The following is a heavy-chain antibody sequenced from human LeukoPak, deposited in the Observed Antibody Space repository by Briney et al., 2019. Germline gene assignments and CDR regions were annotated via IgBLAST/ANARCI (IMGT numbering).Heavy chain of an antibody. Sequence: SVKVSCKASGGTFSSYAISWVRQAPGQGPEWKGGIIPIFGTANYAQKFQGRVTITADESTSTAYMELSSLRSEDTAVYYCASPGKQWLEEYAFDIWGQGTMVTVSS. CDR1: GGTFSSYA. V-gene: IGHV1-69*13. CDR2: IIPIFGTA. J-gene: IGHJ3*02. CDR3: ASPGKQWLEEYAFDI. D-gene: IGHD6-19*01.